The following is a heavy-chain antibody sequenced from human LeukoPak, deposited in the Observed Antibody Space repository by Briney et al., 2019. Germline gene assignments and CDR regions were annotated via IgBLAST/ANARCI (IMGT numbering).Heavy chain of an antibody. Sequence: GASVKVSCKASGGTFSSYAISWVRQAPGQGLEWMGGIIPIFGTANYAQKFQGRVTITADESTSTAYLELSSLTSEDTAVYYCARVVLGRRWLQTSYSYGMDVWGQGTTVTVSS. D-gene: IGHD5-24*01. J-gene: IGHJ6*02. CDR1: GGTFSSYA. CDR3: ARVVLGRRWLQTSYSYGMDV. CDR2: IIPIFGTA. V-gene: IGHV1-69*13.